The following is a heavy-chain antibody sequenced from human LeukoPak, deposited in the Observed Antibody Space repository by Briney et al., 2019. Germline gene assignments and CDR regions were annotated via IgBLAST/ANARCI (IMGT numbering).Heavy chain of an antibody. CDR1: AFTFSSYW. J-gene: IGHJ6*02. CDR2: IDSDGSST. CDR3: ARGRYYGMDV. Sequence: GGSLRLSCAASAFTFSSYWMHWVRQAPGKGLVWVSRIDSDGSSTRYADSVKGRFTISRDNAKNTLYLQMNSLRAEDTAAYYCARGRYYGMDVWGQGTTVTVSS. V-gene: IGHV3-74*01.